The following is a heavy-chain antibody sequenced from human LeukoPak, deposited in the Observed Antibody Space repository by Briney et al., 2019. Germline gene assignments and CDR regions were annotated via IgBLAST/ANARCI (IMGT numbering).Heavy chain of an antibody. J-gene: IGHJ4*02. CDR2: INPNSGGT. V-gene: IGHV1-2*02. Sequence: VASVKVSCKASGYTFTDFYIHWVRQAPGQGLEWMGWINPNSGGTNYAKKFQGRVTMTRDTSISTAYLDLSSLRSDDTAVYYCARGSAVVGGGGPLFDYWGQGTLVAVSS. CDR1: GYTFTDFY. CDR3: ARGSAVVGGGGPLFDY. D-gene: IGHD4-23*01.